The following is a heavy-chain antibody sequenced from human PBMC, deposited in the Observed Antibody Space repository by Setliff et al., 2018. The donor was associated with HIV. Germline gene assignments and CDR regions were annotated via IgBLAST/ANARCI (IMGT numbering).Heavy chain of an antibody. CDR2: IIHSGGT. D-gene: IGHD1-26*01. J-gene: IGHJ4*02. CDR1: GGSFSGYY. V-gene: IGHV4-34*12. Sequence: SETLSLTCAVYGGSFSGYYWTWIRQPPGRGLEWIGEIIHSGGTNYNRSLKSRVTISVDTSKNQFSLKLNSVTAADTAVYYCAKTIGRFENWGQGTLVTVSS. CDR3: AKTIGRFEN.